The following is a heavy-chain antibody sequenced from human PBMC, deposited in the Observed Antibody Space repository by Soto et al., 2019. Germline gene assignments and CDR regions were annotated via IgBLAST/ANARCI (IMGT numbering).Heavy chain of an antibody. J-gene: IGHJ4*02. Sequence: QVHLVQSGAEVEKPGASVKVSCKASGYTFTDYGISWVRQAPGQGLQWMGWITAFNGNTKYAQQFQGRVTMTTDTSTSTAYMEMRSLESDDTAVYYCVIISQSDFWSGYYYFFDYWGQGTLVTVSS. CDR3: VIISQSDFWSGYYYFFDY. CDR1: GYTFTDYG. V-gene: IGHV1-18*01. CDR2: ITAFNGNT. D-gene: IGHD3-3*01.